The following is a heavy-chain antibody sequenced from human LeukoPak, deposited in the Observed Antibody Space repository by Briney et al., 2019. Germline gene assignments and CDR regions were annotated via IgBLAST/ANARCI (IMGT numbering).Heavy chain of an antibody. CDR2: ISSGGGGI. CDR3: PRDGASHPSIYYFDY. CDR1: GFTFSSYE. D-gene: IGHD4-17*01. J-gene: IGHJ4*02. V-gene: IGHV3-48*03. Sequence: GGSLRLSCAASGFTFSSYEMNWVRQAPGKGLEWVSYISSGGGGIFYADSVKGGFTISRDNAKNSLHLQMNSLRAEDTAVYYCPRDGASHPSIYYFDYWGQGTLVTVSS.